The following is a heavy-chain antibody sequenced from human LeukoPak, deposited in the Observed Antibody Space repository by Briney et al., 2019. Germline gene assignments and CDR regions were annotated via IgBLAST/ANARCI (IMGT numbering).Heavy chain of an antibody. Sequence: ASVKVSCKASGYTFTGYYMHWVRQAPGQGLEWTGWINPNSGGTNYAQKFQGRVTMTRDTSISTAYMELSRLRSDDTAVYYCARDTYYYDSSGYQHWGQGTLVTVSS. J-gene: IGHJ1*01. CDR1: GYTFTGYY. D-gene: IGHD3-22*01. CDR3: ARDTYYYDSSGYQH. CDR2: INPNSGGT. V-gene: IGHV1-2*02.